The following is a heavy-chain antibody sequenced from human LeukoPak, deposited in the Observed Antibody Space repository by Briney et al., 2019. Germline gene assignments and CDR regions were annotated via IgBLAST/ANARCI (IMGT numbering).Heavy chain of an antibody. CDR3: TTVSQWFGDSRPDY. CDR1: GFTFSNAW. CDR2: IKSKTDGGTT. J-gene: IGHJ4*02. D-gene: IGHD3-10*01. V-gene: IGHV3-15*01. Sequence: GGSLRLSCAASGFTFSNAWMSWVRQAPGKGLEWVGRIKSKTDGGTTDYAAPVKGRFTISRDDSKNTLYLQMNGLKTEDTAVYYCTTVSQWFGDSRPDYWGQGTLVTVSS.